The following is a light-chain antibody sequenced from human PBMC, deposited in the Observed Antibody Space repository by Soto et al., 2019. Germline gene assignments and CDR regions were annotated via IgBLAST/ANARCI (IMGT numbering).Light chain of an antibody. CDR3: QQYNNWPPWT. CDR2: GAS. J-gene: IGKJ1*01. V-gene: IGKV3-15*01. CDR1: QSVSSN. Sequence: EIVMTQSPATLSVSPGERATVSCRASQSVSSNLAWYQQKPGQAPRLLIYGASTRATGIPARCSGSGSGTEFTLPISSLQSEDFAVYYCQQYNNWPPWTFGQGTKVEIK.